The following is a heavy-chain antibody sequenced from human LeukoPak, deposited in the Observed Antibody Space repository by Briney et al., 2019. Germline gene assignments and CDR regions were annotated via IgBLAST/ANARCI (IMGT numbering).Heavy chain of an antibody. CDR2: LNTGGST. CDR3: ARDLGFGVVDLGY. CDR1: GGSISSYY. J-gene: IGHJ4*02. D-gene: IGHD3-16*01. V-gene: IGHV4-4*07. Sequence: SETLSLTCTLSGGSISSYYWSWLRQPAGKGLEYIGRLNTGGSTNYNPPLKGRVTMSLDTSKNEFSLKMNSVTAADTAVYYCARDLGFGVVDLGYWGQGILVTVSS.